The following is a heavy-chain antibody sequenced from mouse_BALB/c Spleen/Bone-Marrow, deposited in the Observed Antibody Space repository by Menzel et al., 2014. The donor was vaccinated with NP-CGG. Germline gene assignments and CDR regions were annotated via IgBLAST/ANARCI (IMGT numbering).Heavy chain of an antibody. CDR3: ARSDYRYDPLAY. V-gene: IGHV1S81*02. Sequence: VQLQQSGDELVKPGASVKLSCMASGFTFTSYWIHWVKQRPGQGPEWIGEINPSNGRTNYNEKFKSKATLTEDKSSSTAYMQLSSLTSEDSAVYYCARSDYRYDPLAYWGQGTLVTVSA. CDR2: INPSNGRT. J-gene: IGHJ3*01. D-gene: IGHD2-14*01. CDR1: GFTFTSYW.